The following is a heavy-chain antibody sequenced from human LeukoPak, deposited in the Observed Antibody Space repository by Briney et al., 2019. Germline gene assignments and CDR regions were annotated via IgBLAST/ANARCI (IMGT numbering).Heavy chain of an antibody. Sequence: GGSLRLSCEASGFTFSGYSMNWVRQAPGKGLEWVSAISGSGGSTYYADSVKGRFTISRDNSKNTLYLQMNSLRAEDTAVYYCAKEALGYCSGGSCYTPRPFDYWGQGTLVTVSS. CDR1: GFTFSGYS. J-gene: IGHJ4*02. V-gene: IGHV3-23*01. CDR2: ISGSGGST. CDR3: AKEALGYCSGGSCYTPRPFDY. D-gene: IGHD2-15*01.